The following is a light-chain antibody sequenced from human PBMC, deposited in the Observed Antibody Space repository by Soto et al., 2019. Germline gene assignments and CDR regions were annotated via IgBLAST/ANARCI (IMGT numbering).Light chain of an antibody. J-gene: IGKJ1*01. CDR3: QQYKNRPLGT. V-gene: IGKV3-15*01. CDR2: GAS. Sequence: EIVMTQSPATLSVSPGERATLSCRASQSVSSNLAWYQQKPGQAPRLLIYGASTRATGIPARFSGSGSGTEVTLTISSLQSEDVADYYWQQYKNRPLGTSGNGNKVEIK. CDR1: QSVSSN.